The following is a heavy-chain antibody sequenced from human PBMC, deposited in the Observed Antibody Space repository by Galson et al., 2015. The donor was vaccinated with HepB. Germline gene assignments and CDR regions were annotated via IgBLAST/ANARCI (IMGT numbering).Heavy chain of an antibody. Sequence: SVKVSCKASGYTFTNYAIHWVRQAPGQRLEWMGWINAGNGNTKYSQKFQGRVTIARDTSASTASMELSSLRSEDTAVYYCARGGEYFDNWGQGTLVSVSS. CDR3: ARGGEYFDN. D-gene: IGHD4-17*01. J-gene: IGHJ4*02. CDR2: INAGNGNT. CDR1: GYTFTNYA. V-gene: IGHV1-3*01.